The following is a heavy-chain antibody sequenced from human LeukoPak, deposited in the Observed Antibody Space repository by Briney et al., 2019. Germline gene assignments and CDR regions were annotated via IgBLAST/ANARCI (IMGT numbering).Heavy chain of an antibody. J-gene: IGHJ3*02. V-gene: IGHV1-46*01. CDR1: GYTFTSYY. Sequence: ASVKVSCKASGYTFTSYYMHWVRQAPGQGLEWMGIINPSGGSTSYAQKFQGRVTTTRDTSTSTVYMELSSLRSEDTAVYYCARVVPSDYYDSSGYYPEAFDIWGQGTMVTVSS. CDR3: ARVVPSDYYDSSGYYPEAFDI. D-gene: IGHD3-22*01. CDR2: INPSGGST.